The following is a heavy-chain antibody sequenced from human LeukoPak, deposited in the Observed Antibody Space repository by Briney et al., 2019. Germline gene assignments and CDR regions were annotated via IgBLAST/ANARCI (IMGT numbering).Heavy chain of an antibody. CDR2: ISYDGSNK. V-gene: IGHV3-30-3*01. Sequence: GGSLRLSCAASGLTFRSYSMHSVRQAPGKGVEWVAVISYDGSNKYYADSVKGRFTISRDNSKNTLYLQMNSLRAEDTAVYYCAREFLRWSNGNAFDIWGQGTMVTVSS. CDR1: GLTFRSYS. D-gene: IGHD4-23*01. J-gene: IGHJ3*02. CDR3: AREFLRWSNGNAFDI.